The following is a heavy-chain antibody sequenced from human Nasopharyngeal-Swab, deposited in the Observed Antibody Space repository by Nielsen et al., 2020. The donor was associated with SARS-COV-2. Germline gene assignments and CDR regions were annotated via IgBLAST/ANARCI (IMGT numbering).Heavy chain of an antibody. CDR1: GFTFSDYF. CDR2: ISSSGTTI. CDR3: ARDRYNWNGLGY. D-gene: IGHD1-20*01. J-gene: IGHJ4*02. Sequence: GGSLRPSCAASGFTFSDYFMSWTRQAPGKGLEWVSYISSSGTTIYYADSVKGRFTISRDNAKNSLYLQMNSLRAEDTAVYYCARDRYNWNGLGYWGQGTLVTVSS. V-gene: IGHV3-11*04.